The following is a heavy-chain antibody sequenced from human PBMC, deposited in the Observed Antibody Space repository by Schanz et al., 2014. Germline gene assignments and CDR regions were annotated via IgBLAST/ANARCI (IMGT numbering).Heavy chain of an antibody. D-gene: IGHD3-10*01. V-gene: IGHV3-23*04. J-gene: IGHJ4*02. CDR3: AKYRGYYRVSGSYRELEY. CDR1: GFTFSSYS. Sequence: EVQFVESGGDLVQPGGSLRLSCAASGFTFSSYSMNWLLQAPGKGLEWVSVIGVDGTTTYYADSVKGRFTISRDNSKNTLYLQMNSLRPEDTAVYYCAKYRGYYRVSGSYRELEYWGQGTLGTVSS. CDR2: IGVDGTTT.